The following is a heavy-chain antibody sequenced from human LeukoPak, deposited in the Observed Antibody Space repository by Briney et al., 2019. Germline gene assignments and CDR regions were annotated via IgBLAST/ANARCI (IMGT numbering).Heavy chain of an antibody. Sequence: SETLSLTCTVSGGSISSYYWSWIRQVAGKGLEWIGRIYTSGSTNYNPSLKSRVTMSVDTSKNQFSLKLTSVTAADTAVYYCARTTYYYDSSGPNYYYYYMDVWGKGTTVTISS. V-gene: IGHV4-4*07. D-gene: IGHD3-22*01. CDR2: IYTSGST. J-gene: IGHJ6*03. CDR3: ARTTYYYDSSGPNYYYYYMDV. CDR1: GGSISSYY.